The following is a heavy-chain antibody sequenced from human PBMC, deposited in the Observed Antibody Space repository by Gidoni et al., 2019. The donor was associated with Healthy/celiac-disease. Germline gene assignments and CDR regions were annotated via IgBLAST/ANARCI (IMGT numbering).Heavy chain of an antibody. CDR3: AKVFIVVVTNIPHRWFDP. CDR2: ISGSGGST. Sequence: VQLLESGGGLVQPGGSLRLSCAAPGFTFSSYALSWVRQAPWKGLEWDSAISGSGGSTYYADSVKGRFTISGDNSKNTLYLQMNSLRAEDTAVYYCAKVFIVVVTNIPHRWFDPWGQGTLVTVSS. J-gene: IGHJ5*02. D-gene: IGHD2-21*02. CDR1: GFTFSSYA. V-gene: IGHV3-23*01.